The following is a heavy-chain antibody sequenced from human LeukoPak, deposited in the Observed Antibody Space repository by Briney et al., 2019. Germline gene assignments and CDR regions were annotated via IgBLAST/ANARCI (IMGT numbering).Heavy chain of an antibody. J-gene: IGHJ6*02. CDR2: IYYSGST. CDR3: ARRGSWTYYYAMDV. D-gene: IGHD6-13*01. CDR1: GASVSSGSYY. V-gene: IGHV4-61*01. Sequence: SETLSLTCNVSGASVSSGSYYWSWIRQPPGKGLEWIGYIYYSGSTNYNPSLKSRVTISVDTSKNQFSLKLSSVTAADTAVYYCARRGSWTYYYAMDVWGQGTTVTVSS.